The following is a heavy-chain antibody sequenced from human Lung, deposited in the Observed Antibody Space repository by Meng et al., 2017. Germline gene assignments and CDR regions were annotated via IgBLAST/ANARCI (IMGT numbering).Heavy chain of an antibody. CDR1: GGTFSSYA. J-gene: IGHJ3*02. D-gene: IGHD6-13*01. V-gene: IGHV1-69*06. CDR2: IIPIFDTT. CDR3: ASRTGYSSFLTDKAFDI. Sequence: SVKVSCKASGGTFSSYAISLVRQAPGQGLEWMGGIIPIFDTTNYAQKFQGRVTITADKSTSTAYMELGSLRSEETAVYYCASRTGYSSFLTDKAFDIWGQGTRV.